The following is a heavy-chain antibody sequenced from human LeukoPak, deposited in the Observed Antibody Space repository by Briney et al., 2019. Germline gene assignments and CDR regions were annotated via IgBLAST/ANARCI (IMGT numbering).Heavy chain of an antibody. Sequence: GRSLRLSCAASGFTFSSYGTHWVRQAPGKGLEWVAVIWYDGSNKYYADSVKGRFTISRDNSKNTLYLQMNSLRPEDTAVYYCAKDIVAAGLHFDYWGQGTLVTVSS. V-gene: IGHV3-33*06. J-gene: IGHJ4*02. CDR2: IWYDGSNK. CDR1: GFTFSSYG. D-gene: IGHD6-13*01. CDR3: AKDIVAAGLHFDY.